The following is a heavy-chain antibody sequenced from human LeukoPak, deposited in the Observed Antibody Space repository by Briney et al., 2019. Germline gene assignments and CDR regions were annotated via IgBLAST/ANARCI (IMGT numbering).Heavy chain of an antibody. CDR2: IYTSGST. J-gene: IGHJ6*03. CDR1: GGSVSSGSYY. V-gene: IGHV4-61*02. CDR3: AREIYYYYYMDV. Sequence: SETLSLTCTVSGGSVSSGSYYWSWIRQPAGKGLEWIGRIYTSGSTNYNPSLKSRVTISVDTSKNQFSLKLSSVTAADTAVYYCAREIYYYYYMDVWGKGTTVTVSS.